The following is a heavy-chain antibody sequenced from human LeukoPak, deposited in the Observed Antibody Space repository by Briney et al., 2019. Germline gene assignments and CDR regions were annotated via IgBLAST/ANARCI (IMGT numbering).Heavy chain of an antibody. CDR1: GYTFNIYG. V-gene: IGHV1-18*01. CDR2: ISAYNGDT. Sequence: ASVKVSCKASGYTFNIYGIIWVRQAPGQGLEWMGWISAYNGDTNYAQNLQGRVTMTTDTSTSTAYMELRSLRSDDTAVYYCARLNPSGFDYWGQGTLVTVSS. J-gene: IGHJ4*02. D-gene: IGHD1-26*01. CDR3: ARLNPSGFDY.